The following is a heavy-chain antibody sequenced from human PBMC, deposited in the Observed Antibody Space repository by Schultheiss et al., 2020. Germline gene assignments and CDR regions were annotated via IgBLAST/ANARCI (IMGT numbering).Heavy chain of an antibody. CDR3: ARSYYYGSGSYPN. D-gene: IGHD3-10*01. Sequence: GGSLRLSCSASGFIFSSFWMAWVRQVPGKGLEWVANIKQDGSERYYVDSVKGRFTISRDNAKKSLYLQMNYLRAEDTAVYYCARSYYYGSGSYPNWGQGTLVNVSS. V-gene: IGHV3-7*01. CDR1: GFIFSSFW. J-gene: IGHJ4*02. CDR2: IKQDGSER.